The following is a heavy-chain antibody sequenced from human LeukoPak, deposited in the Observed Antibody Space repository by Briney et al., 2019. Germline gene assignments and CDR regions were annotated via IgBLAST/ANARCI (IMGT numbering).Heavy chain of an antibody. V-gene: IGHV3-74*01. D-gene: IGHD4-17*01. CDR2: IDSDGSNT. CDR3: ARDDYGDYYLDY. Sequence: PGGSLRLSCAASGFTFNNYWMHWVRQAPGKGLVWVSRIDSDGSNTNYADSVKGRFTVSRDNAKNTLYLQMNSLRAEDTAVYYCARDDYGDYYLDYWGQGTLVTVSS. CDR1: GFTFNNYW. J-gene: IGHJ4*02.